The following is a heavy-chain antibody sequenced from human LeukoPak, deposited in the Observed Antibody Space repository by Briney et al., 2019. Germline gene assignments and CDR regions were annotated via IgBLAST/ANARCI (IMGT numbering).Heavy chain of an antibody. J-gene: IGHJ6*03. Sequence: GGSLRLSCATSGFFFTTYGMHWVRRAPGKGLEWLTSMSYDGTHTNYADSVKGRFTISRDTSKNTLYLQMNSLRPDDTAVYYCTKGRGSTRYHYYMDVWGKGTTVTVSS. CDR3: TKGRGSTRYHYYMDV. D-gene: IGHD2-2*01. V-gene: IGHV3-30*02. CDR2: MSYDGTHT. CDR1: GFFFTTYG.